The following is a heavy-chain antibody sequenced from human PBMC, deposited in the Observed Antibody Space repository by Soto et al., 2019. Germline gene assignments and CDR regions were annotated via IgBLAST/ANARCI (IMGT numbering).Heavy chain of an antibody. J-gene: IGHJ4*02. CDR3: AARDFYDSMGYLPH. CDR1: GGTFSSYS. V-gene: IGHV1-69*05. CDR2: IIPFFGTV. Sequence: QVQLVQSGAAMKKPGSSVKVSCKASGGTFSSYSISWVRQAPGQGREWMGGIIPFFGTVDYAQKFQGRVTITSDESTTTAYMELRSLRSEDTAVYYCAARDFYDSMGYLPHWGQGTLVTVAS. D-gene: IGHD3-22*01.